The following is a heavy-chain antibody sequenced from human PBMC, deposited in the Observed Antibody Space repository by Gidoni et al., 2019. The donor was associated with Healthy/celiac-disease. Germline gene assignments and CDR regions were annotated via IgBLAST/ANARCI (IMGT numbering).Heavy chain of an antibody. V-gene: IGHV3-73*01. CDR3: TRQGAAVAGRGHYFDY. CDR2: IRSKANSYAT. J-gene: IGHJ4*02. CDR1: GFTFSGSA. D-gene: IGHD6-19*01. Sequence: EVQLVESGGGLVQPGGSLKLSCAASGFTFSGSAMHWVRQASGKGLEWVGRIRSKANSYATAYAASVKGRFTISRDDSKNTAYLQMNSLKTEDTAVYYCTRQGAAVAGRGHYFDYWGQGTLVTVSS.